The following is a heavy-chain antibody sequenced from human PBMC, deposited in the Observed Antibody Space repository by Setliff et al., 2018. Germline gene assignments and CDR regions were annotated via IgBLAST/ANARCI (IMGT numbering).Heavy chain of an antibody. J-gene: IGHJ4*02. D-gene: IGHD1-26*01. V-gene: IGHV4-38-2*01. CDR3: GRPLVGVTTGFEN. CDR1: GYSISSGYY. CDR2: IDHSGST. Sequence: SETLSLTCAVSGYSISSGYYWDWIRQPPGKGLEWIGSIDHSGSTHYNPSLKSRVTISVDTAKNQFSLKLRSVTAADTAVYYCGRPLVGVTTGFENWGQGTLVTVSS.